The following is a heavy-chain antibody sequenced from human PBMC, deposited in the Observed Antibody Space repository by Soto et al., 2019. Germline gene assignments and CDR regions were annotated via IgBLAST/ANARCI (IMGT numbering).Heavy chain of an antibody. CDR3: ARAGAANGGSYYFDY. V-gene: IGHV1-69*02. D-gene: IGHD6-13*01. J-gene: IGHJ4*02. CDR2: IIPILGIA. Sequence: QVQLVQSGAEVKKPGSSVKVSCKASGGTFSSYTISWVRQAPGQGLEWMGRIIPILGIANYAQKFQGRVTITANKSTSTAYMELSSLRYEDTAVYYCARAGAANGGSYYFDYWGQGTLVTVSS. CDR1: GGTFSSYT.